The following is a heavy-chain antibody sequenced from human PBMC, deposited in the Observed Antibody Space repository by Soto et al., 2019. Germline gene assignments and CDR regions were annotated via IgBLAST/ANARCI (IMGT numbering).Heavy chain of an antibody. CDR2: IIPIFSTA. Sequence: GASGKVSGRASGGTFSSYAISWVGRAPGKGLEGMGGIIPIFSTANYSQNFHARVTITADESTNTAYIELSTLRSDDTAVYYCASGYSGYDSPHIYWGQGTLVTVSS. D-gene: IGHD5-12*01. CDR1: GGTFSSYA. V-gene: IGHV1-69*13. CDR3: ASGYSGYDSPHIY. J-gene: IGHJ4*02.